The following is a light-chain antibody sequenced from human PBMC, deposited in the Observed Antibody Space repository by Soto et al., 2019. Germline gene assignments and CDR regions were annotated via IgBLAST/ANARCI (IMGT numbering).Light chain of an antibody. CDR2: AAS. Sequence: DIQLTQSPSFLSASVGDRVTITCRASQGISSYLAWYQQKPGKAPKLLIYAASTLQSGVPSRFSGSGSGTEFTPTTSTPHPEVFATYFYKKVNIYPPPSGGGTKGEIK. CDR3: KKVNIYPPP. J-gene: IGKJ4*01. V-gene: IGKV1-9*01. CDR1: QGISSY.